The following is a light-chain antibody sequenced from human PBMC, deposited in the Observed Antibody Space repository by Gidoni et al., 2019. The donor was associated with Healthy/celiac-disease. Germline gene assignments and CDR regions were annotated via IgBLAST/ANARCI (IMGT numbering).Light chain of an antibody. CDR3: QQYGSSSLT. Sequence: EIVLTQSPGTLSLSPGERATLSCRASQSVSSSYLAWYQQKPGQAPRLLIYGASSGSGTDFTLTISRLEPEDFAVYYCQQYGSSSLTFGGXTKVEIK. V-gene: IGKV3-20*01. CDR1: QSVSSSY. J-gene: IGKJ4*01. CDR2: GAS.